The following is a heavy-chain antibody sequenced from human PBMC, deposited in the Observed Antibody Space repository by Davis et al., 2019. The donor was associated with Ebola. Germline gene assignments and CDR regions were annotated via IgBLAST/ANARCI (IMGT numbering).Heavy chain of an antibody. CDR3: ARDRNYYDSSGYYTFDAFDI. CDR2: ISSSGSTI. J-gene: IGHJ3*02. D-gene: IGHD3-22*01. CDR1: GFTFSDYY. V-gene: IGHV3-11*04. Sequence: GESLKISCAASGFTFSDYYMSWLRQAPGKGLEWVSYISSSGSTIYYADSVKVRFTISRDNAKNSLYLQMNSLRAEDTAVYYCARDRNYYDSSGYYTFDAFDIWGQGTMVTVSS.